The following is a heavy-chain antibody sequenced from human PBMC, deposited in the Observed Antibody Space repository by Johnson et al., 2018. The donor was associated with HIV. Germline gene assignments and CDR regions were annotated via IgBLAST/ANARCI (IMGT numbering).Heavy chain of an antibody. D-gene: IGHD3-10*01. CDR1: GFTFSSYA. V-gene: IGHV3-30*04. Sequence: QVQLVESGGGVVQPGRSLRLPCAASGFTFSSYAMHWVRQAPGKGQAWVAVISYDGSNKYYADSVKGRFTISRDNAKNSLYLQMNSLRAEDTAVYYCARDPFGALDGDAFDIWGQGTMVTVSS. J-gene: IGHJ3*02. CDR3: ARDPFGALDGDAFDI. CDR2: ISYDGSNK.